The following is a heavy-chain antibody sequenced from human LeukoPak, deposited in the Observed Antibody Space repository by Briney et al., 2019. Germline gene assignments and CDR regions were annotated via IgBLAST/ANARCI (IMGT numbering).Heavy chain of an antibody. CDR3: ARDLAHVNGDWFDP. CDR2: IHYTGST. Sequence: TSETLSLTCTVSGGSISSYYWSWIRQSPGKGLECIGCIHYTGSTNYNPSLKSRVTMSVDTSKNQFSLKLSSVTAADTAVYYCARDLAHVNGDWFDPWGQGTLVTVSS. V-gene: IGHV4-59*12. D-gene: IGHD2-8*01. J-gene: IGHJ5*02. CDR1: GGSISSYY.